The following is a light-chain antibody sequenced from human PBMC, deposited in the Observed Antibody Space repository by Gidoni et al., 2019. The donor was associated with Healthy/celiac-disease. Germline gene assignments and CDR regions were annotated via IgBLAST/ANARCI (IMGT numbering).Light chain of an antibody. CDR2: EGS. Sequence: QSALTQPASVSGPPGQSITISCTGTSSDVGSYNLVAWYQQHPGKAPKLMIYEGSKRPLGVSNRFSGSKSGNTASLTISGLQAEDEADYYCCSYAGSSTWVFGGGTKLTVL. CDR1: SSDVGSYNL. CDR3: CSYAGSSTWV. J-gene: IGLJ3*02. V-gene: IGLV2-23*01.